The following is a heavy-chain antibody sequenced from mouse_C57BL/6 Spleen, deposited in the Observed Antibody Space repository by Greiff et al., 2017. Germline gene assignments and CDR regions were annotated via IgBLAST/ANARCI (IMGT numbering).Heavy chain of an antibody. CDR2: IDPEDGET. V-gene: IGHV14-2*01. CDR1: GFNIKDYY. D-gene: IGHD2-2*01. Sequence: VQLQQSGAELVKPGASVKLSCTASGFNIKDYYMNWVKQRTEQGLEWIGRIDPEDGETKSAPKFPGKATITADTSSNTAYLQLSSLTSEDSAVYYWAREGGLRQRGGYFDYWGQGTTLTVSS. J-gene: IGHJ2*01. CDR3: AREGGLRQRGGYFDY.